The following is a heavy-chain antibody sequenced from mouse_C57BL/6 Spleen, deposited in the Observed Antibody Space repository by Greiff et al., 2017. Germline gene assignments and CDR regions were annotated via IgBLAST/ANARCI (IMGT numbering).Heavy chain of an antibody. CDR3: AGHEGASGYPYYFDY. J-gene: IGHJ2*01. D-gene: IGHD3-2*02. V-gene: IGHV1-62-2*01. Sequence: VQLQQSGAELVKPGASVKLSCKASGYTFTEYTIHWVKQRAGQGLEWIGWFYPGSGSIKYNEKFKDKATLTADKSSSTAYMELSRLTSEDSAVYFCAGHEGASGYPYYFDYWGQGTTLTVSS. CDR1: GYTFTEYT. CDR2: FYPGSGSI.